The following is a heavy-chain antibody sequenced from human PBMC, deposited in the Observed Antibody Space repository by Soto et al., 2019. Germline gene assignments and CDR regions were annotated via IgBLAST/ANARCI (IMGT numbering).Heavy chain of an antibody. Sequence: SETLSLTCTVSGGCISRGDYYWSWIRQPPGKGLEWIGYIYYSGSTYYNPSLKSRVTISVDTSKNQFSLKLSSVTAADTAVYYCARAVSSGYYRDLTWFDPWGQGTLVTVSS. J-gene: IGHJ5*02. CDR3: ARAVSSGYYRDLTWFDP. D-gene: IGHD3-22*01. CDR2: IYYSGST. CDR1: GGCISRGDYY. V-gene: IGHV4-30-4*01.